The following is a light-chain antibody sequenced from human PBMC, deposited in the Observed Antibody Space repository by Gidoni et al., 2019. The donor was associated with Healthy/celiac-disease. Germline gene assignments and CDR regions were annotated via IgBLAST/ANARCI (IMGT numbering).Light chain of an antibody. CDR3: QSYDSSNVV. CDR1: SGSIASNY. V-gene: IGLV6-57*02. CDR2: EDN. J-gene: IGLJ2*01. Sequence: MLTQPHSVSESPGKTVTISCTGSSGSIASNYVQWYQQRPGSAPTTVIYEDNQRPSGVPDRFSGSIDSSSNSASLTISGLKTEDEADYYCQSYDSSNVVFGGGTKLTV.